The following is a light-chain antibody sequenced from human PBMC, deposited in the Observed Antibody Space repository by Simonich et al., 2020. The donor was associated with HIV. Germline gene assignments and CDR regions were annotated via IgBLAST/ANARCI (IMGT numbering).Light chain of an antibody. CDR2: DVT. V-gene: IGLV2-8*01. CDR1: SGDIGGYNY. Sequence: QSALTQPASVSGSPGQSITISCTGTSGDIGGYNYVSWYQQHPGKAPKLMIYDVTKRPSGVPDRFSGSKSGNTASLTVSGLQAEDEADYYCSSYAGSNNLLFGGGTKLTVL. CDR3: SSYAGSNNLL. J-gene: IGLJ2*01.